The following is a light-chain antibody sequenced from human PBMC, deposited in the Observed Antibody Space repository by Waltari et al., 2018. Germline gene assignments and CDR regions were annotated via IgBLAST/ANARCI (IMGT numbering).Light chain of an antibody. CDR3: QQCNSYLLT. CDR1: QSIGSS. J-gene: IGKJ4*01. Sequence: DIQMTQSPSTLSASVGDRVTITCRASQSIGSSLAWYQQKPGKAPKVMIYEASSLESGVPSRCSGSGSGTEFTLTISSLQPDDFATYYCQQCNSYLLTFGGGTKVEIK. CDR2: EAS. V-gene: IGKV1-5*03.